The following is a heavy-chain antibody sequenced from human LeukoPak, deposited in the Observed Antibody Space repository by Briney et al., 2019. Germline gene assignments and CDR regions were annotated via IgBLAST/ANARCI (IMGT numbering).Heavy chain of an antibody. CDR1: GGSISSYY. CDR2: IYYTGST. J-gene: IGHJ4*02. V-gene: IGHV4-59*12. D-gene: IGHD5-24*01. Sequence: SETLSLTRTVSGGSISSYYWSWIRQPPGKGLEWIGYIYYTGSTNYNPSLKSRATMSVDTSKSQVSLKMTSVTVADTAVYYCARDAGGDMATMIDYWGQGTLVTVSS. CDR3: ARDAGGDMATMIDY.